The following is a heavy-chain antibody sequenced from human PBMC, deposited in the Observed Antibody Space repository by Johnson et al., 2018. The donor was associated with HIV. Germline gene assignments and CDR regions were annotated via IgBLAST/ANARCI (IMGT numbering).Heavy chain of an antibody. J-gene: IGHJ3*02. CDR2: ISSSGAGI. V-gene: IGHV3-11*04. CDR1: GFKFSDFY. CDR3: AKTEDAFDI. Sequence: VQLVESGGGLVKPGGSLRLSCAVSGFKFSDFYMTWIRQVPGKGLECVAYISSSGAGIYYADSVRGRFTISRDNSKNTLYLQMNSLRAEDTAVYYCAKTEDAFDIWGQGTMVTVSS.